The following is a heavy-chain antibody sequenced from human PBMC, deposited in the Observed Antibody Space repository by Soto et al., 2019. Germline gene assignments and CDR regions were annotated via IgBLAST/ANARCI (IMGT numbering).Heavy chain of an antibody. D-gene: IGHD3-3*01. CDR1: GFTFSSYW. CDR2: INSDGSST. Sequence: GGSLRLSCTASGFTFSSYWMHWVRQAPGKGLVWVSRINSDGSSTSYADSVKGRFTISRDNAKNTLYLQMNSLRAEDTAVYYCAREASYDFWSGPFDYWGQGTLVTVSS. CDR3: AREASYDFWSGPFDY. V-gene: IGHV3-74*01. J-gene: IGHJ4*02.